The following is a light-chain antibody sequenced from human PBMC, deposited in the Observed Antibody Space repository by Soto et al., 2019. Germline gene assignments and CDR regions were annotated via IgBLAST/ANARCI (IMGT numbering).Light chain of an antibody. CDR3: QHYNSYSEA. J-gene: IGKJ1*01. V-gene: IGKV1-5*03. Sequence: DIQMTQSPSTLSGSVGDRVTITCRASQTICSWLAWYQQKPGKAPKLRIYKASTLKSGVPSRFSGIVSGTEFTLTISSLQPDDFATYYCQHYNSYSEAFGQGAKVDI. CDR2: KAS. CDR1: QTICSW.